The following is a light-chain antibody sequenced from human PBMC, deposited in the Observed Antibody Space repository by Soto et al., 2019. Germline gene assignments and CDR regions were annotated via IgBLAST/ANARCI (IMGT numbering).Light chain of an antibody. CDR1: SSNIGINS. Sequence: QSVLTQPPSASGTPGQRVTISCSGSSSNIGINSVNWYQQLPGTAPKLLIYSNNQRPSGVPDRFSGSKSGTSASLAISGLQSEDEAVYHCAAWDDSLHGAVFGGGTQLTVL. CDR2: SNN. J-gene: IGLJ7*01. V-gene: IGLV1-44*01. CDR3: AAWDDSLHGAV.